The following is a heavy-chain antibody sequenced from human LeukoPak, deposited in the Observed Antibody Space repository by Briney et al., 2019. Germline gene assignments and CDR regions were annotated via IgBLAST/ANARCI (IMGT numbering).Heavy chain of an antibody. D-gene: IGHD6-13*01. CDR3: ARGAAAGTFPYYYYGMDV. Sequence: PGGSLRLSCAASGFTFRSYWMSWVRQAPGKGLEWVANIKQDGSEKYYVDSVKGRFTISRDNAKNSLYLQMNSLRAEDTAVYYCARGAAAGTFPYYYYGMDVWGQGTTVTVSS. CDR2: IKQDGSEK. CDR1: GFTFRSYW. J-gene: IGHJ6*02. V-gene: IGHV3-7*01.